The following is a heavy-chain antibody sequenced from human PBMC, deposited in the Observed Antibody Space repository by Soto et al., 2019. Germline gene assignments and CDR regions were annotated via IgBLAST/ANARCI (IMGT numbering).Heavy chain of an antibody. D-gene: IGHD1-26*01. CDR1: GYTFTGFS. CDR2: INAGSGNT. J-gene: IGHJ4*02. CDR3: VRDDIGVGLDY. V-gene: IGHV1-3*01. Sequence: ASVKVSCKASGYTFTGFSLHWVRQAPGQRLEWMGWINAGSGNTKYSQKFQGRVTITRDTSASTAYMELSSLTSEDTAVYYCVRDDIGVGLDYWGLGTPVTV.